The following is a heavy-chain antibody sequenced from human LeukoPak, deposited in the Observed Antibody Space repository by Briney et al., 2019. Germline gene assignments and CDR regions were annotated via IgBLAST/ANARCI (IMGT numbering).Heavy chain of an antibody. Sequence: SETLSLTCTVSGGSISSYYWSWIRQPAGKGLEWIGRIYTSGSTNYNPSLKSRVTMSVDTSKNQFSLKLSSVTAADTAVYYCAREFKREPKMVYAVGAYDYWGQGTLVTVSS. J-gene: IGHJ4*02. CDR2: IYTSGST. CDR3: AREFKREPKMVYAVGAYDY. CDR1: GGSISSYY. V-gene: IGHV4-4*07. D-gene: IGHD2-8*01.